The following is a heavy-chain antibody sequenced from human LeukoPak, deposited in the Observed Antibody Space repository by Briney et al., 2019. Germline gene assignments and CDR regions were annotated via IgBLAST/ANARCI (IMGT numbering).Heavy chain of an antibody. Sequence: SETMSLTCAVYGGSFSNYYWSWIRQPPGKGLEWIGEINDSGRTNYNPSLMSRVTVSVDTSKNQFSLRLTSVTATDTAVYYCARRWNYGRNYYIDVWGKGATVSVSS. D-gene: IGHD1-7*01. J-gene: IGHJ6*03. CDR2: INDSGRT. V-gene: IGHV4-34*01. CDR1: GGSFSNYY. CDR3: ARRWNYGRNYYIDV.